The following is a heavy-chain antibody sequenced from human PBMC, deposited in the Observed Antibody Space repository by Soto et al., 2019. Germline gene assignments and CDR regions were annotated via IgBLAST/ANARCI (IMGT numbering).Heavy chain of an antibody. CDR3: ARDGPPLFD. V-gene: IGHV1-18*01. CDR1: GYTFTTYA. CDR2: ISAYNGNT. J-gene: IGHJ4*02. Sequence: QVQLVQSGAEVKKPGASVKVSCKASGYTFTTYAISWVRQAPGQGLEWMGWISAYNGNTNYAQKLQGRVTMTTDTSRRTAYMELRGLRSDDTAVDYCARDGPPLFDWGQGTLVTVSS. D-gene: IGHD3-10*02.